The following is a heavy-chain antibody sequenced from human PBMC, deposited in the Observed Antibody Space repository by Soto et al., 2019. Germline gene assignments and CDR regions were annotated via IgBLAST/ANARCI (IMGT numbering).Heavy chain of an antibody. J-gene: IGHJ5*02. CDR3: ARGGRDVPRTTYDT. D-gene: IGHD3-16*01. Sequence: QVQLVQSGAEVKKPGASVYVSCKASGYTFTDYYLHWLRQAPGQGLEWMGWINPNVGGTNYARRLQGRVTMTRYTAISTVYIKLTSLRPDDTAIYYCARGGRDVPRTTYDTWGQGTLVTVSS. V-gene: IGHV1-2*02. CDR2: INPNVGGT. CDR1: GYTFTDYY.